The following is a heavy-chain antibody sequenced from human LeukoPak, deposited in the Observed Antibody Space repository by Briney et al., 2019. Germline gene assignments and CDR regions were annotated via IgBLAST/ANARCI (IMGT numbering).Heavy chain of an antibody. CDR2: ISWDGDRT. J-gene: IGHJ4*02. CDR1: GFIFHEYF. Sequence: GGSLRLSCAASGFIFHEYFMHWVRQVPGKGLEWVSLISWDGDRTFYADFVQGRFTISRDNSKNTVDLQMDSLTTEDAALYFCARPYGGNSYFFDYWGLGTLVTVSS. D-gene: IGHD4-23*01. V-gene: IGHV3-43*01. CDR3: ARPYGGNSYFFDY.